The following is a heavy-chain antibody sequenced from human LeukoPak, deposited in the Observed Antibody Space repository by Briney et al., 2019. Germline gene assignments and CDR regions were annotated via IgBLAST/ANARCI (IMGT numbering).Heavy chain of an antibody. J-gene: IGHJ6*02. D-gene: IGHD3-10*01. V-gene: IGHV3-9*01. CDR1: GFTFDDYA. CDR2: ISWNSGSI. CDR3: ARGGKDYSGVGYYYYYGMDV. Sequence: PGGSLRLSCAASGFTFDDYAMHWVRQAPGKGLEWVSGISWNSGSIGYADSVKGRFTISRDNSKNTLYLQMNSLRAEDTAVYYCARGGKDYSGVGYYYYYGMDVWGQGTTVTVSS.